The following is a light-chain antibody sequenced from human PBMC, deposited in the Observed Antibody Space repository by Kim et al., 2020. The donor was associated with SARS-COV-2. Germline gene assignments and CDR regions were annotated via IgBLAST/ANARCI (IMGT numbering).Light chain of an antibody. V-gene: IGLV1-47*01. J-gene: IGLJ3*02. CDR1: SYNIGSNY. CDR2: RNN. CDR3: AAWDDSLSGRV. Sequence: GQRVTISGSGSSYNIGSNYVYWYQQLPGTAPKLLIYRNNQRPSGVPDRFSGSKSGTSASLAISGLRSEDEADYYCAAWDDSLSGRVFGGGTQLTVL.